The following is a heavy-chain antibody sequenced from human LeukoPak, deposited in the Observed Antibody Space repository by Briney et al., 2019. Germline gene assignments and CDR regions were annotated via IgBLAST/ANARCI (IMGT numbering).Heavy chain of an antibody. V-gene: IGHV3-33*01. D-gene: IGHD3-3*01. Sequence: GGSLRLSCAASGFTFSSYGMHWVRQAPGKGLEWVAVIWYDGSNKYYADSVKGRFTISRDNSKNTLYLQMNSLRAEDTAVYYCARGAYDFWSGYPARGYYGMDVWGQGTTVAVSS. CDR3: ARGAYDFWSGYPARGYYGMDV. J-gene: IGHJ6*02. CDR1: GFTFSSYG. CDR2: IWYDGSNK.